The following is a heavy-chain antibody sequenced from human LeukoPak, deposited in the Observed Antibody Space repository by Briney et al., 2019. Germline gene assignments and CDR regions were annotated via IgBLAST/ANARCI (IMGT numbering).Heavy chain of an antibody. Sequence: GGSLRLSCAASGFTFSDHAMHWVRQARGEGLEWVSAVGIAPDTFYPGSVKGRFTISRENAKNSLYLQMNSLRVEDTAVYYCVRQKKSHGNFDYWGQGTLVTVSS. J-gene: IGHJ4*02. CDR1: GFTFSDHA. V-gene: IGHV3-13*01. CDR2: VGIAPDT. D-gene: IGHD1-26*01. CDR3: VRQKKSHGNFDY.